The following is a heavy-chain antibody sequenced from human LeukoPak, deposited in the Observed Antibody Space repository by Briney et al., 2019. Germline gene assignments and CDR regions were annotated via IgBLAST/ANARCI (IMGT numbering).Heavy chain of an antibody. CDR2: IRNKANSYTT. CDR3: ARDGRSYGGWLDI. CDR1: GFPFSSYW. Sequence: GGSLRLSCVASGFPFSSYWMTWVRQAPGKGLEWVGRIRNKANSYTTEYAASVKGRFTISRDDSKNSLYLQMNSLKTEDTAVYYCARDGRSYGGWLDIWGQGTMVTVSS. J-gene: IGHJ3*02. D-gene: IGHD4-23*01. V-gene: IGHV3-72*01.